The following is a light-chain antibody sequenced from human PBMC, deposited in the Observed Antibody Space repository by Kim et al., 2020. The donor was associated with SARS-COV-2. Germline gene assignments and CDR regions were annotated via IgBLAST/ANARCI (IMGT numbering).Light chain of an antibody. CDR2: ADN. Sequence: SVTIACSENLSNIGINNVAWYQQFPGTAPKLLIFADNQRPPGVPDRFSGSKSGTSASLAISGLQSEDAADYYCAAWDDSLGGHWVFGGGTQLTVL. J-gene: IGLJ3*02. CDR1: LSNIGINN. CDR3: AAWDDSLGGHWV. V-gene: IGLV1-44*01.